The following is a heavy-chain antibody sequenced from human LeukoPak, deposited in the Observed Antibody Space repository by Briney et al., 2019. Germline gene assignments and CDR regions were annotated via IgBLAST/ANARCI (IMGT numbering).Heavy chain of an antibody. D-gene: IGHD4-23*01. CDR3: ARDMTTVVTRDVFDI. CDR2: IYYSGST. V-gene: IGHV4-59*01. J-gene: IGHJ3*02. CDR1: GGSISNYY. Sequence: PSETLSLTCTVSGGSISNYYWSWIRQPPGKGLEWIGYIYYSGSTNYNPSLKSRVTISVDTSKNQFSLKLSSVTAADTAVYYCARDMTTVVTRDVFDIWGQGTMVTVSS.